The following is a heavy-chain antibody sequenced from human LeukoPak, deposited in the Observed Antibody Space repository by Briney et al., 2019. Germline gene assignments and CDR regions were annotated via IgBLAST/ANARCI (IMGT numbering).Heavy chain of an antibody. D-gene: IGHD6-13*01. J-gene: IGHJ4*02. CDR2: INPNSGGT. Sequence: ASVKVSCKASGYTFTGYYVHWVRQAPGQGLEWMGWINPNSGGTNYAQKFQGRVTMTRDTSISTVYMELSRLRSDDTAVYYCARGRDSSSWYALDYWGQGTLVTVSS. V-gene: IGHV1-2*02. CDR3: ARGRDSSSWYALDY. CDR1: GYTFTGYY.